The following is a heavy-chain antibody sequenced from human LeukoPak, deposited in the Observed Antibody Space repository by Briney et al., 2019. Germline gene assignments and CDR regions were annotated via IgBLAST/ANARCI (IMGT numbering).Heavy chain of an antibody. CDR2: ISAYNGNT. CDR1: GYTFTSYG. Sequence: GASVKVSCKASGYTFTSYGISWVRQAPGQGLEWMGWISAYNGNTNYAQKPQGRVTMTTDTSTCTAYMELRSLRSDDTAVYYCARDPPRIVVVVAATNYYGMDVWGQGTTVTVSS. J-gene: IGHJ6*02. D-gene: IGHD2-15*01. V-gene: IGHV1-18*01. CDR3: ARDPPRIVVVVAATNYYGMDV.